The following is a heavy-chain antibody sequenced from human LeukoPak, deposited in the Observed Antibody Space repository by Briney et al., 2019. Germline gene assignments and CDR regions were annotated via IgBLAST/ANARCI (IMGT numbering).Heavy chain of an antibody. D-gene: IGHD5/OR15-5a*01. V-gene: IGHV3-7*05. CDR1: GFTFSLYW. CDR3: VSTATFDH. Sequence: GGSLRFSCAASGFTFSLYWMSWVRQAPGKGLEWVANIKQDGSEKYYVDSVKGRFTISRDNARNSLYLQMNSLRAEDTAVYYCVSTATFDHWGQGTLVTVSS. CDR2: IKQDGSEK. J-gene: IGHJ4*02.